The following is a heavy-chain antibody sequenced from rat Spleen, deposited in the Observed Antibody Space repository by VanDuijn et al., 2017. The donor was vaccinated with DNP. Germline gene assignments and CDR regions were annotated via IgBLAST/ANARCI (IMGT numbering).Heavy chain of an antibody. CDR1: GFTFSNYY. J-gene: IGHJ2*01. CDR2: ISPSGSRT. D-gene: IGHD5-1*01. CDR3: ARRNWVFDY. Sequence: EVQVVESGGGLVQPGRSLKLSCAASGFTFSNYYMAWVRQAPKKGLEWVAAISPSGSRTYNPDSVKGRFTISRDNAKSSLYLQMDSLRSEDTATYYCARRNWVFDYWGQGVMVTVSS. V-gene: IGHV5-25*01.